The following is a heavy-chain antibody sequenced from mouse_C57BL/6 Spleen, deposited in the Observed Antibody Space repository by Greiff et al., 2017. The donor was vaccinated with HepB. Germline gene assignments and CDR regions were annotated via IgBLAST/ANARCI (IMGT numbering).Heavy chain of an antibody. V-gene: IGHV1-22*01. CDR1: GYTFTDYN. Sequence: VQLQQSGPELVKPGASVKMSCKASGYTFTDYNMHWVKQSHGKSLEWIGYINPNNGGTSYNQKFKGKATLTVNKSSSTAYMELRSLTSEDSAVYYCARGIYYYGSSPSLHFDYWGQGTTLTVSS. CDR2: INPNNGGT. D-gene: IGHD1-1*01. J-gene: IGHJ2*01. CDR3: ARGIYYYGSSPSLHFDY.